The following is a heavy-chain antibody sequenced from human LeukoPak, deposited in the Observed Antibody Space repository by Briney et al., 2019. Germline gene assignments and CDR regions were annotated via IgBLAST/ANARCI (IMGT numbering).Heavy chain of an antibody. D-gene: IGHD5-18*01. J-gene: IGHJ4*02. Sequence: PSETLSLTCTVSGVSISSSNSYWGWIRQPPGKGLEWIGSIYYSGNTYYNASLKSQVSISIDTSKNQFSLKLTSVTAADTAVYYCARLGLGGDTASDYWGQGTLVTVSS. CDR1: GVSISSSNSY. CDR3: ARLGLGGDTASDY. CDR2: IYYSGNT. V-gene: IGHV4-39*01.